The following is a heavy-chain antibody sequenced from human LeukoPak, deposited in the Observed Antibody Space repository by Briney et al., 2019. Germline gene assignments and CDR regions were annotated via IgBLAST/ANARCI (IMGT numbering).Heavy chain of an antibody. D-gene: IGHD6-25*01. J-gene: IGHJ5*02. CDR1: GGSISGYY. CDR3: ARESGSMRWFDP. CDR2: MSTSGNS. Sequence: SETLSLTCTVSGGSISGYYWSWIRQPAGKGLEWIGRMSTSGNSNYTPSLVSRVTMSVDTSKNQFSLNLSSVTAADTAVYYCARESGSMRWFDPWRQGTLVTVSS. V-gene: IGHV4-4*07.